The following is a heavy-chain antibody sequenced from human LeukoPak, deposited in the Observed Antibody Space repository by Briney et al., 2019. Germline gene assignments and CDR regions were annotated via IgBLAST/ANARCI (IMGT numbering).Heavy chain of an antibody. Sequence: TGGSLRLSCAASGFTFSSYAMHWVRQAPGKGLEWVAVISYDGSNKYYADSVKGRFTISRDNSKNTLYMQMNSLRAEDTAVYYCARGSNLGYSSSWPLYYYYGMDVWGQGTTVTVSS. V-gene: IGHV3-30-3*01. J-gene: IGHJ6*02. CDR1: GFTFSSYA. CDR3: ARGSNLGYSSSWPLYYYYGMDV. D-gene: IGHD6-13*01. CDR2: ISYDGSNK.